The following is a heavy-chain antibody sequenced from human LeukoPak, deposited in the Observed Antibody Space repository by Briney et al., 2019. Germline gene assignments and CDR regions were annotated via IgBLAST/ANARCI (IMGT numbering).Heavy chain of an antibody. CDR2: IGTVGDT. V-gene: IGHV3-13*01. J-gene: IGHJ4*02. CDR1: GFTFSTYD. CDR3: ARESNDFLTGYYDY. Sequence: PGGSLRLSCAASGFTFSTYDFHWVRQVTGKGLEWVSAIGTVGDTHYPVSVKGRFTISRENAKNSVYLQMDSLRAGDTAVYYCARESNDFLTGYYDYWGQGILVTVSS. D-gene: IGHD3-9*01.